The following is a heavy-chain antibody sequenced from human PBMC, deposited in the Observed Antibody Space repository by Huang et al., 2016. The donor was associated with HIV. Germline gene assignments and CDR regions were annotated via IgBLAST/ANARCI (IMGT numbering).Heavy chain of an antibody. CDR1: GFTFRNFV. J-gene: IGHJ4*02. CDR2: VTGSVGAK. V-gene: IGHV3-23*01. Sequence: EVQLSESGGGLVQPGGSLRLSCAASGFTFRNFVMSWVRQPPGKGLEWFSTVTGSVGAKYYADSVKGRFTISRDNSRSTLYLEMTSLRVDDTAVYYCGPYDYRGQGTLVSVSS. CDR3: GPYDY.